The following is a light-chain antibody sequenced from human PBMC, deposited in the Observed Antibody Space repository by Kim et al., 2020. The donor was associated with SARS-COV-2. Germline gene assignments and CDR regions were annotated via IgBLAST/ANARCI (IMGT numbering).Light chain of an antibody. CDR3: QQLNSYPLT. CDR2: AAS. V-gene: IGKV1-9*01. CDR1: QGIVNS. Sequence: DIQLTQSPSLLSASVGDRVTISCRASQGIVNSLAWYQQKPGKAPDLLIYAASTLQSGVPSRFSGSGSGTEFTLTISSLQPEDFATYVCQQLNSYPLTFGGETKVDIK. J-gene: IGKJ4*01.